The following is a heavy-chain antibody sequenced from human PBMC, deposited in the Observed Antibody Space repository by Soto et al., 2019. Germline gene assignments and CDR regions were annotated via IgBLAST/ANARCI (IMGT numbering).Heavy chain of an antibody. CDR1: GFSFDDYG. CDR3: AKDNDLDRDGPFDY. CDR2: ISWNSGDI. V-gene: IGHV3-9*01. D-gene: IGHD2-2*03. J-gene: IGHJ4*02. Sequence: EVQLVESVGVSVQPGRSLRLSCAASGFSFDDYGMHWVPQGTGKGLEWVLGISWNSGDIYYADSVKGRFTISRDNAKRSLYLQMNSLRTEDTALYYCAKDNDLDRDGPFDYWGQGILVTVSS.